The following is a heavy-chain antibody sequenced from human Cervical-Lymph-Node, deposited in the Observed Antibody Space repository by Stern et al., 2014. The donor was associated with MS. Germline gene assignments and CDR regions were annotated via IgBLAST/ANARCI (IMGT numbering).Heavy chain of an antibody. Sequence: EDQLVESGPEVKRPGESLKISCQASGYTFTSYWIGWVRQMPGKGLEWIAIIFPGGSDIRYSPSFPGQVTSSSNKSSSTAYLQWNNLKASDTAIYYCARQRYFDYWGQGTLVTVSS. CDR1: GYTFTSYW. CDR2: IFPGGSDI. CDR3: ARQRYFDY. J-gene: IGHJ4*02. V-gene: IGHV5-51*01.